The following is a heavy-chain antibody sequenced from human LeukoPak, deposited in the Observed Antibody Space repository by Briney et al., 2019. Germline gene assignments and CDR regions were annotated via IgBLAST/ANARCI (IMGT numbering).Heavy chain of an antibody. Sequence: GGSLRLSCAASGFTLSSYWMSWVRQAPGKGLGWAANIKYDGSEIDYVDSVKGRFTISRDNAKNSLYLQMNSLRAEDTAVYYCARDIAAPGLFFDYWGQGTLVTVSS. CDR1: GFTLSSYW. CDR2: IKYDGSEI. CDR3: ARDIAAPGLFFDY. D-gene: IGHD6-13*01. V-gene: IGHV3-7*01. J-gene: IGHJ4*02.